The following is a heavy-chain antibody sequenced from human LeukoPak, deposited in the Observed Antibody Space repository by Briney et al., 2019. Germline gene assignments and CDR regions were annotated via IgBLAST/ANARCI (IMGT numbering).Heavy chain of an antibody. Sequence: SETLSLTCTVSGGSISSSSYYWGWIRQPPGKGLEWIGYIYTSGSTNYNPSLKSRVTISVDTSKNQFSLKLSSVTAADTAVYYCASRAAGTFEDYYYYMDVWGKGTTVTVSS. CDR1: GGSISSSSYY. CDR3: ASRAAGTFEDYYYYMDV. V-gene: IGHV4-61*05. J-gene: IGHJ6*03. CDR2: IYTSGST. D-gene: IGHD6-13*01.